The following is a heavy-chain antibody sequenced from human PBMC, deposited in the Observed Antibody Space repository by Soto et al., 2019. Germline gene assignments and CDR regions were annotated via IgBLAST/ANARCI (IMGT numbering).Heavy chain of an antibody. D-gene: IGHD3-22*01. CDR2: INHSGNT. V-gene: IGHV4-34*01. Sequence: PSETLSLTCAVYGGSFSGYYWSWIRQPPGKGLEWIGEINHSGNTNYNPSLKSRVTISVDTSKNQFPLKLSSVTAADTAVYYCARQSYDSSVYFDFWGQETLVTVSS. J-gene: IGHJ4*02. CDR1: GGSFSGYY. CDR3: ARQSYDSSVYFDF.